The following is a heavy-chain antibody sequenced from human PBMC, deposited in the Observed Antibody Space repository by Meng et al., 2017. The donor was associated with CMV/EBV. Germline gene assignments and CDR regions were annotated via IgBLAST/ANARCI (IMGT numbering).Heavy chain of an antibody. Sequence: GGSLRLSCAASGFTFSSYSMNWVRQAPGKGLEWVSYISSSSSTIYYADSVKGRFTISRDNAKNSLYLQMNSLRAEDTAVYYCARAAYSSNFDYWGQGTLVTVSS. CDR3: ARAAYSSNFDY. CDR1: GFTFSSYS. CDR2: ISSSSSTI. J-gene: IGHJ4*02. V-gene: IGHV3-48*04. D-gene: IGHD3-16*01.